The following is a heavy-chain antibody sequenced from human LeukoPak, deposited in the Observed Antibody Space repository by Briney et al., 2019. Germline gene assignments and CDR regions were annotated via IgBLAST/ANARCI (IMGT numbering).Heavy chain of an antibody. Sequence: PGGSLRLSCAASGFTFSSYAMSWVRQAPGKGLEWVSAISGSGGSTYYADSVKGRFTISRDNAKNSLYLQMNSLRAEDTAVYYCARDKYYDILTGYYSGVDFDYWGQGTLVTVSS. CDR2: ISGSGGST. V-gene: IGHV3-23*01. CDR3: ARDKYYDILTGYYSGVDFDY. D-gene: IGHD3-9*01. CDR1: GFTFSSYA. J-gene: IGHJ4*02.